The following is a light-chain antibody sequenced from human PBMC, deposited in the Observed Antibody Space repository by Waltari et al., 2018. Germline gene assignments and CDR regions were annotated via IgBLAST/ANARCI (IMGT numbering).Light chain of an antibody. CDR1: QGISSY. CDR3: QQYYSYPPVT. V-gene: IGKV1-8*01. Sequence: AIRMTQSPSSFSASTGDRVTITCRASQGISSYLAWYQQKPGKAPKLLIYAESTLQSGVPSRFSGSGSGTDFTLTISCLQSEDYATYYCQQYYSYPPVTFGGGTKVEIK. J-gene: IGKJ4*01. CDR2: AES.